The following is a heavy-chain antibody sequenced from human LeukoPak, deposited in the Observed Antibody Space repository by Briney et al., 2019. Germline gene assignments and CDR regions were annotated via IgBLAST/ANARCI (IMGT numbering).Heavy chain of an antibody. CDR2: IYYSGST. V-gene: IGHV4-38-2*02. Sequence: SETLSLTCTVSGYSISSGYYWGWIRQPPGKGLEWIGSIYYSGSTYYNPSLKSRVTISVDTSKNQFSLKLSSVTAADTAVYYCASQPGGVTNYFDYWGQGTLVTVSS. CDR1: GYSISSGYY. D-gene: IGHD2-21*02. CDR3: ASQPGGVTNYFDY. J-gene: IGHJ4*02.